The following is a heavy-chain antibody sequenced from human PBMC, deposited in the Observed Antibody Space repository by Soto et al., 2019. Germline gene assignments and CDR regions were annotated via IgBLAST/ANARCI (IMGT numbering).Heavy chain of an antibody. CDR1: GGSISDYY. Sequence: SETLSLTCTISGGSISDYYWSWVRQSPGKELEWIGYVYHTGSTNYNPSLKTRVTISVDTSRNQFSLLLYSVTAADTAVYYCAKDYHSTGWDAAFGYWGQGTLVTVSS. CDR3: AKDYHSTGWDAAFGY. CDR2: VYHTGST. D-gene: IGHD6-19*01. V-gene: IGHV4-59*13. J-gene: IGHJ4*02.